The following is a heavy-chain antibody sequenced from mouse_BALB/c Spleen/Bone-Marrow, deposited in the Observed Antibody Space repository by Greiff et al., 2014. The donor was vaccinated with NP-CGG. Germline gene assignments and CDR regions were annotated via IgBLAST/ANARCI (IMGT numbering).Heavy chain of an antibody. CDR1: GYTFASYW. J-gene: IGHJ3*01. CDR3: ARSAY. CDR2: INPSTGYT. Sequence: QVQLKQSGAELAKPGASVKMSCKASGYTFASYWMHWVKQRPGQGLEWIGYINPSTGYTEYNQKFKDKATLIADKSSSTAYMQLSSLTSEDSAVYYCARSAYWGQGTLVTVSA. V-gene: IGHV1-7*01.